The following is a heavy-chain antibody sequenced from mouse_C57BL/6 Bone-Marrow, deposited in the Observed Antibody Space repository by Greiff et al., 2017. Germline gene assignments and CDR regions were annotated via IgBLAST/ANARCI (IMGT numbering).Heavy chain of an antibody. J-gene: IGHJ2*01. V-gene: IGHV1-64*01. CDR1: GYTFTSYW. CDR2: IHPNSGST. Sequence: QVQLQQPGAELVKPGASVKLSCKASGYTFTSYWMHWVKQRPGQGLEWIGMIHPNSGSTNYKEKFKSKATLTVDTSSRTAYMQLSSLTSEDSAVYYCSRPWTRDYFDYWCQGTTLTVSS. CDR3: SRPWTRDYFDY.